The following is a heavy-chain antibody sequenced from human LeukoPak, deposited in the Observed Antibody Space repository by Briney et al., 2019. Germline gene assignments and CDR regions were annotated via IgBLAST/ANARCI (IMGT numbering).Heavy chain of an antibody. CDR2: INHSGST. J-gene: IGHJ4*02. CDR1: GGSFSGYY. D-gene: IGHD2-15*01. Sequence: SETLSLTCAVYGGSFSGYYWSWIRQPPGKGLEWIGEINHSGSTNYNPSLKSRVTISVDTSKNQFSLKLSSVTAADTAVYYCARMAGQYCSGGSCYSSRSDYWGQGTLVTVSS. CDR3: ARMAGQYCSGGSCYSSRSDY. V-gene: IGHV4-34*01.